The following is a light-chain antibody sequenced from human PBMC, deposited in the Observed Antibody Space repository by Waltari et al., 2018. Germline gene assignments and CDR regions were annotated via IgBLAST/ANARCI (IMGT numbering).Light chain of an antibody. CDR1: RSDVGGYTY. CDR3: SSYISSSTLEL. V-gene: IGLV2-14*03. Sequence: HSALTQPASVSGSPGPSLTISCTGTRSDVGGYTYVSWYQQHPGKAPQLMIYDVNNPPSGVSNRFSGSKSGNTASLTISGLQAEDEADYYCSSYISSSTLELFGGGTSLTVL. J-gene: IGLJ2*01. CDR2: DVN.